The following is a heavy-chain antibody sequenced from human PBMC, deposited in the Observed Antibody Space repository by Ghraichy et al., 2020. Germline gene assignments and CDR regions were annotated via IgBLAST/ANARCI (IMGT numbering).Heavy chain of an antibody. CDR2: IYWDDDK. Sequence: SGPTLVKPTQTLTLTCTFSGFSLSTSGVGVGWIRQPPGKALEWLALIYWDDDKRYSPSLKSRLTITKDTSKNQVVLTMTNMDPVDTATYYCAHILHFYETSNWFDPWGQGTLVTVSS. J-gene: IGHJ5*02. CDR1: GFSLSTSGVG. D-gene: IGHD5/OR15-5a*01. CDR3: AHILHFYETSNWFDP. V-gene: IGHV2-5*02.